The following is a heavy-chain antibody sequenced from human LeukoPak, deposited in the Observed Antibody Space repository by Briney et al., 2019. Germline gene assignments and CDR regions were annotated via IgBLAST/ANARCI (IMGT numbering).Heavy chain of an antibody. V-gene: IGHV4-39*01. J-gene: IGHJ3*01. D-gene: IGHD4-17*01. Sequence: NSSETLSLTCTVSGDSVSSSSYSWAWIRQPPGKGLEWTGNIYYSGNTYYNPSLNSRVTISVDTSKNQFSLILNSVTAAHTAAYFCARRRTTVFACDLWGQGTMFTLSS. CDR1: GDSVSSSSYS. CDR3: ARRRTTVFACDL. CDR2: IYYSGNT.